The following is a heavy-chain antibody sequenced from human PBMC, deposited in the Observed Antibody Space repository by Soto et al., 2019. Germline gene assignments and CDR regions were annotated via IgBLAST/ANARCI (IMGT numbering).Heavy chain of an antibody. CDR3: AKHYDRSGYYYRGLDY. J-gene: IGHJ4*02. CDR2: IIPIFGTA. D-gene: IGHD3-22*01. V-gene: IGHV1-69*13. Sequence: SVKVSCKASGGTFSSYAISWMRQAPGQGLEWMGGIIPIFGTADYAQKFQGRVTITADESTSTAYMELSSLRSEDTAVYYCAKHYDRSGYYYRGLDYWGQGTLVTVSS. CDR1: GGTFSSYA.